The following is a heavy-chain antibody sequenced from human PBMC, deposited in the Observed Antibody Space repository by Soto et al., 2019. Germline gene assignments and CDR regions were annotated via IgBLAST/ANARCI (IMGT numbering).Heavy chain of an antibody. CDR1: GYTFTNYA. J-gene: IGHJ4*02. CDR2: INTYNQNT. Sequence: QVQLVQSGAEVKKPGASVKVSCKASGYTFTNYAITWVRQAPGQGLPWMGWINTYNQNTIYAQKFQGRVIMTTDTYTSTSYLELGSLRSDYTAVYYCGRASSGSGWSFDFWGQGSLVTVSS. D-gene: IGHD6-19*01. CDR3: GRASSGSGWSFDF. V-gene: IGHV1-18*04.